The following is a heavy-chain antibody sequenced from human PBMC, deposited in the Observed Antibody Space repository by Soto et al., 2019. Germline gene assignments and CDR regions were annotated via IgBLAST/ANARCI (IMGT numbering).Heavy chain of an antibody. Sequence: QVQLQESGPGLVKPSETLSLTCTVSGGSISSYYWSWIRQPPGKGLEWIGYIYYNGSTNYNPSLKSRXTXPVDTSKNQFSLMLSSVTAADTAVYYCARFNWYFDLWGSGTLVNVSS. CDR3: ARFNWYFDL. CDR2: IYYNGST. CDR1: GGSISSYY. V-gene: IGHV4-59*08. J-gene: IGHJ2*01.